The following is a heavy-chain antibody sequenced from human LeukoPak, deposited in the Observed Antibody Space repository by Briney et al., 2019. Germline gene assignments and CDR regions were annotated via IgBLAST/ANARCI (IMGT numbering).Heavy chain of an antibody. CDR1: GFTFSSYS. J-gene: IGHJ4*02. V-gene: IGHV3-21*01. CDR3: ARVTVKQQLAFDY. CDR2: ISSSSSYI. Sequence: GGSLRLSCAASGFTFSSYSMNWVRQAPGKGLEWVSSISSSSSYIYYADSVKGRFTISRDNAKNSLYLQMNSLRAEDTAVYYCARVTVKQQLAFDYWGQGTLVTVSS. D-gene: IGHD6-13*01.